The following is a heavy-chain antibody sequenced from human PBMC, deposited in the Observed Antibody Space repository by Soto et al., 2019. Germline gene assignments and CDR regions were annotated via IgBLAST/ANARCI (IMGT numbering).Heavy chain of an antibody. CDR2: INAGNGNT. CDR1: GYTFTSYA. J-gene: IGHJ6*02. CDR3: ARCIAAADYYYYYGMDV. Sequence: QVQLVQSGAEVKKPGASVKVSCKASGYTFTSYAMHWVRQAPGQRLEWMGWINAGNGNTKYSQKFQGRVTITRDTSASTAYMELSSLRSEDTAVYYCARCIAAADYYYYYGMDVWGQGTTVTVSS. D-gene: IGHD6-13*01. V-gene: IGHV1-3*01.